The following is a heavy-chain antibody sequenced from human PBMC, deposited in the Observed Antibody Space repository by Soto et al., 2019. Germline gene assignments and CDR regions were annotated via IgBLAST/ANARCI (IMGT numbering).Heavy chain of an antibody. J-gene: IGHJ3*01. CDR3: ARQQYTVVTAFDV. CDR1: GGSITPYY. Sequence: QVQLQESGPGLVKTSDTLSLTCTVSGGSITPYYWGWIRQPPGEGLEWIGYVSYSGKTGYNPSLKSRVSMSIDTSKNEFSRKLTSLTAADAATYYCARQQYTVVTAFDVWGQGTTVAVSS. V-gene: IGHV4-59*07. CDR2: VSYSGKT. D-gene: IGHD2-15*01.